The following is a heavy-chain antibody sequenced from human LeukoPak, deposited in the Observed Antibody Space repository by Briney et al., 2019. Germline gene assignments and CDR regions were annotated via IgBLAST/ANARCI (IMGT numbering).Heavy chain of an antibody. Sequence: GGSLRLSCEASGFTFSSYSMNWVRQAPGKGLEWVSSISSSSSYIYYADSVKGRFTISRDNAKNSLYLQMNSLRAEDTAVYYCATLGARASSKYHYWGQGTLVTVSS. V-gene: IGHV3-21*01. J-gene: IGHJ4*02. CDR2: ISSSSSYI. CDR3: ATLGARASSKYHY. CDR1: GFTFSSYS. D-gene: IGHD3-3*02.